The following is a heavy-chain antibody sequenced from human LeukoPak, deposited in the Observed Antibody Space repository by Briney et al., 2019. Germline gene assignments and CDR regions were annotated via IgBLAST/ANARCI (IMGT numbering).Heavy chain of an antibody. CDR2: FYYGGTT. CDR1: GGSLGPCYY. Sequence: SETLSLTCTVSGGSLGPCYYWGWIRQPPGKGLEWIGTFYYGGTTFYSPSLKSRVTISVDTSKNQFSLKLSSVTAADTAVYYCARHWRPRYCSGGSCYSRGYFQHWGQGTLVTVSS. D-gene: IGHD2-15*01. CDR3: ARHWRPRYCSGGSCYSRGYFQH. V-gene: IGHV4-38-2*02. J-gene: IGHJ1*01.